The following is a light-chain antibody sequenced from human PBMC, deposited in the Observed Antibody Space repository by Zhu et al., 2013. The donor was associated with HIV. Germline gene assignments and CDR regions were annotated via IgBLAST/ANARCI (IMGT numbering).Light chain of an antibody. CDR1: QSISSTY. Sequence: EIVLTQSPGTLSLSPGERATLSCRASQSISSTYLAWYQQIPGQAPRLLIYGVSSRATGIPERFSGSGSGADFTLSISRLEPEDSAVYYCQRYGHLPEAFGQGTTVEVK. CDR2: GVS. J-gene: IGKJ1*01. CDR3: QRYGHLPEA. V-gene: IGKV3-20*01.